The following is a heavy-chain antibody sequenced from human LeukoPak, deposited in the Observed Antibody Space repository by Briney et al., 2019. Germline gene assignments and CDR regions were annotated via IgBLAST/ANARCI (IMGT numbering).Heavy chain of an antibody. D-gene: IGHD4-17*01. CDR3: ARGGSDYGDYVFDY. V-gene: IGHV4-59*01. CDR2: IYYSGST. CDR1: GGSISSYY. Sequence: PSETLSLTCTVSGGSISSYYWSWIRQPPGKGLEWIGYIYYSGSTNYNPSLKSRVTISVDTSKNQFSLKLSSVTAADTAVYYCARGGSDYGDYVFDYWGQGTLVTVSS. J-gene: IGHJ4*02.